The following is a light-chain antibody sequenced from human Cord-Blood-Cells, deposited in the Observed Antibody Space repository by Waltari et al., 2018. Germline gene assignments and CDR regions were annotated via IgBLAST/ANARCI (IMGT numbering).Light chain of an antibody. CDR3: SSYTSSSTLVV. Sequence: QSALTQPASVSGSPGQSITISCTGTSSDVGGYNYVSWYQQHPGKAPKLMIYDVSNRPSGVSNRCSGCESGNTASLTISGLQAEDEADYYCSSYTSSSTLVVFGGGTKLTVL. V-gene: IGLV2-14*01. CDR1: SSDVGGYNY. J-gene: IGLJ2*01. CDR2: DVS.